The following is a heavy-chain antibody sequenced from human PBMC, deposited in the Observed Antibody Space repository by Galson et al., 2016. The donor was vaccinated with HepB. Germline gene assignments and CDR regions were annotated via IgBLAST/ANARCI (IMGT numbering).Heavy chain of an antibody. CDR3: ARRHEYCPPVGCSVDY. V-gene: IGHV3-30*03. CDR2: DSMDGRRK. Sequence: SLRLSCAASGFTFSGYGMHWVRQAPGKGLEWVAADSMDGRRKFYADSVKGRFTISRDKSNNMLFLQMSSLTEDDTAVYYCARRHEYCPPVGCSVDYWGQGTLVSVSS. J-gene: IGHJ4*02. D-gene: IGHD2/OR15-2a*01. CDR1: GFTFSGYG.